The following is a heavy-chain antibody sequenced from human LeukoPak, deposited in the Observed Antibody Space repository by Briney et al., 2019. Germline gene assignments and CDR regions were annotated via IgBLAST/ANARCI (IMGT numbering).Heavy chain of an antibody. CDR2: ISYSVTT. D-gene: IGHD3-10*01. J-gene: IGHJ3*02. Sequence: PSETLSLTCTVSGDSINNNVYYWGWFSQPPGKGLDWIALISYSVTTYYNPSLKTRDTISIDKTKNKFSLKVNSVTAADTAMYYCARDSGLWRGEARDAFDIWGQGTMVTVCS. V-gene: IGHV4-39*07. CDR1: GDSINNNVYY. CDR3: ARDSGLWRGEARDAFDI.